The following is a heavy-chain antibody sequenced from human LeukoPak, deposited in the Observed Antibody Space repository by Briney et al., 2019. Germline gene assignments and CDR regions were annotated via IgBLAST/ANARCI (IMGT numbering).Heavy chain of an antibody. J-gene: IGHJ4*02. CDR3: AAFAMGGHDY. CDR2: TSAYNGNT. V-gene: IGHV1-18*01. Sequence: AASVTVSCKASGYTFTSYGISWVRQAPGQGLEWMGWTSAYNGNTNYAQKLQGRVTMTTDTSTSTAYMELRSLRSDDTAVYYCAAFAMGGHDYWGQGTLVTVSS. CDR1: GYTFTSYG. D-gene: IGHD5-18*01.